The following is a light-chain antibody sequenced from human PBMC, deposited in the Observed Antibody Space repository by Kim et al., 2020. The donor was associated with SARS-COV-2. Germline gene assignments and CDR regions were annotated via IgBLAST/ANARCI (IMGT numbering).Light chain of an antibody. CDR2: GTN. V-gene: IGLV3-19*01. CDR1: SLRSYY. CDR3: HSRDSSGNHL. J-gene: IGLJ3*02. Sequence: SSELTQDPAVSVALGQTVRITCQGDSLRSYYASWYQQKPGQAPVLVIYGTNNRPSGIPDRFSGSSSGNTASLTITGAQAEDEADYYCHSRDSSGNHLFGCETNLT.